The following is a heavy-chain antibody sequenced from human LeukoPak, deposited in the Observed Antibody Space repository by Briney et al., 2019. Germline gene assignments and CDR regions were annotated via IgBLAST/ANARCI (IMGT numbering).Heavy chain of an antibody. J-gene: IGHJ5*02. CDR1: GGSISSYY. D-gene: IGHD3-9*01. CDR3: ARSVGDYDILTSPDWFDP. V-gene: IGHV4-59*01. Sequence: SETLSLTCTVSGGSISSYYWSWIRQPPGKGLEWIGYIYYSGSTNYNPSLKSRVTISVDTSKNQFSLKLSSVTAAGTAVYYCARSVGDYDILTSPDWFDPWGQGTLVTVSS. CDR2: IYYSGST.